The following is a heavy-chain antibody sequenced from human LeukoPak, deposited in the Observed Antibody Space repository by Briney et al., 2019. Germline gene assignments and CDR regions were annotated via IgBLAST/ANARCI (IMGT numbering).Heavy chain of an antibody. V-gene: IGHV1-8*01. D-gene: IGHD4-17*01. Sequence: ASVKVSCKASGYAFTIYDINWVRQAPGQGLEWVGWMNPNNGGTVYAQKFQGRVTMTRDTSTGTLYMELNSLKSEDTAVYYCARQTTFAFDIWGQGTMVTVSS. CDR2: MNPNNGGT. CDR3: ARQTTFAFDI. J-gene: IGHJ3*02. CDR1: GYAFTIYD.